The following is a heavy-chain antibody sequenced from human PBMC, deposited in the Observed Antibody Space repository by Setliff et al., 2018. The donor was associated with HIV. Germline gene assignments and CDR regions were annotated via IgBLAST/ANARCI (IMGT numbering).Heavy chain of an antibody. CDR3: ARVDYNFWSGYNFVFDY. J-gene: IGHJ4*02. CDR2: IYYSGST. D-gene: IGHD3-3*01. CDR1: GGSISSHY. V-gene: IGHV4-59*11. Sequence: SETLSLTCTVSGGSISSHYWSWIRQPPGKGLEWIGSIYYSGSTNYNPSLKGRVTISVDTSKNQFSLKLSSVTAADTAVYYCARVDYNFWSGYNFVFDYWGQGTLVTVSS.